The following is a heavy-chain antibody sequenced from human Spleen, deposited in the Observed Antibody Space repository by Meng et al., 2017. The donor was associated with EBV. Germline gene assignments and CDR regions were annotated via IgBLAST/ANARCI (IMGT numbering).Heavy chain of an antibody. J-gene: IGHJ1*01. V-gene: IGHV1-69*06. D-gene: IGHD6-13*01. CDR1: GDTFRNSA. CDR2: ILPVFGTS. Sequence: QVHRVESGAEVKKPGSSVKVSCKVSGDTFRNSAISWVRRAPGQGLEWMGGILPVFGTSNYAQKFQDRVTITADKSTSTAYMALTSLRSEDTAVYYCARGIAAAGTEYFQHWGQGTLVTVSS. CDR3: ARGIAAAGTEYFQH.